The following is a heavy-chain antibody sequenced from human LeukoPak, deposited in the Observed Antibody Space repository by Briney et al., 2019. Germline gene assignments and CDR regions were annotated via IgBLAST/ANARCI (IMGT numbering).Heavy chain of an antibody. CDR1: GESFSGYY. CDR2: INHSGIT. D-gene: IGHD2-2*01. Sequence: PSETLSLTCAGYGESFSGYYWSWIRQPPGKGLEWIGEINHSGITNYNPSLKSRVTMSVDTSKNQFSLKLNSVTAADTAVYYCARGALGYCSSSSCYDAFDIWGQGTRVTVSS. V-gene: IGHV4-34*01. J-gene: IGHJ3*02. CDR3: ARGALGYCSSSSCYDAFDI.